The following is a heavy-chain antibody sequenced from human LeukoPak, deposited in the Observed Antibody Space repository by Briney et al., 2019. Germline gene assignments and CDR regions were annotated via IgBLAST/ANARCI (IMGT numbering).Heavy chain of an antibody. CDR3: VRGSSGYYYCLEH. CDR1: GFTFSTYA. J-gene: IGHJ4*02. D-gene: IGHD3-22*01. Sequence: PGGSLRLSCAASGFTFSTYAMHWVRQAPGKGLEWVAVIWHDGSYRYYADSVKGRLTISRDNSRNSLYLQINSLRAEDTALYYCVRGSSGYYYCLEHWGQGTLVTVSS. V-gene: IGHV3-33*03. CDR2: IWHDGSYR.